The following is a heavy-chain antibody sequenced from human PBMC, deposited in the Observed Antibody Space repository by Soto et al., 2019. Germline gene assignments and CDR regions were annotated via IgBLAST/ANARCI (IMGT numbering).Heavy chain of an antibody. CDR2: IIPIFGTA. CDR3: ARRGRSIAARSSPFDY. CDR1: GGTFSSYA. J-gene: IGHJ4*02. V-gene: IGHV1-69*13. Sequence: GASVKVSCKASGGTFSSYAISWVRQAPGQGLEWMGGIIPIFGTANYAQKFQGRVTITADESTSTAYMELSSLRSEDTAVYYCARRGRSIAARSSPFDYWGQGTLVTVSS. D-gene: IGHD6-6*01.